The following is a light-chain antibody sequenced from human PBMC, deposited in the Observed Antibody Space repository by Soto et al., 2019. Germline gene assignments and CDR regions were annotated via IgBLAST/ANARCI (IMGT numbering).Light chain of an antibody. CDR1: QSISSPY. CDR2: GAS. J-gene: IGKJ1*01. V-gene: IGKV3-20*01. CDR3: QQYGNSPWT. Sequence: EIVLTQSPGTLSLSPGERATLSCRASQSISSPYLAWYQQKPGQAPRLLIYGASSRATGIPDRFSGSGSGTDFTLTISRLEPEDFAVYYCQQYGNSPWTFGQGTKVDI.